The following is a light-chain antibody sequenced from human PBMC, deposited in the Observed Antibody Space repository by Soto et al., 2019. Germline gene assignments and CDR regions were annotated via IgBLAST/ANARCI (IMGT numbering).Light chain of an antibody. J-gene: IGLJ2*01. CDR2: LNSDGSH. CDR1: SGHSSYA. CDR3: QTWGTGRV. Sequence: QSVLTQSPSASASLGASVKLTCTLSSGHSSYAIAWHQQQPEKGPRYLMKLNSDGSHSTGDGIPDRFSGSSSGAERYLTISSRQSEDEADYYCQTWGTGRVFGGGTKLTVL. V-gene: IGLV4-69*01.